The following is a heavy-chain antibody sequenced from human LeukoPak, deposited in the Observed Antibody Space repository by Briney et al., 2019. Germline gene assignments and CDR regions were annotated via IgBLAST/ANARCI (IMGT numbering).Heavy chain of an antibody. CDR1: GFTFSSYG. CDR3: ARGSGSYYLSAY. J-gene: IGHJ4*02. V-gene: IGHV3-30*02. CDR2: IRYDGSNK. Sequence: GGSLRLSCAASGFTFSSYGMHWVRQAPGKGLEWAAFIRYDGSNKYYADSVKGRFTISRDNSKNTLYLQMNSLRAEDTAVYYCARGSGSYYLSAYWGQGTLVTVSS. D-gene: IGHD3-10*01.